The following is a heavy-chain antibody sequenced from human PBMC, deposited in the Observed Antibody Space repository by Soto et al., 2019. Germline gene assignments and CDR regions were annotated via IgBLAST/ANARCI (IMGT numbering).Heavy chain of an antibody. CDR2: ISYEGSNN. D-gene: IGHD2-2*01. V-gene: IGHV3-30*03. Sequence: PGGSLRLSCGASGFTFNSHGRHWVRQAPGKGLEWVAVISYEGSNNFYAESVKGRFTISRDNSKNTLYLQMNSLRREDTAVYYCARGAEYQLLSRDYFYGMDVWGQGTTVTVSS. CDR1: GFTFNSHG. CDR3: ARGAEYQLLSRDYFYGMDV. J-gene: IGHJ6*02.